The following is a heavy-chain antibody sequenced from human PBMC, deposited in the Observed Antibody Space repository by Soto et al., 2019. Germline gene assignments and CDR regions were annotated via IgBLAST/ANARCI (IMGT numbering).Heavy chain of an antibody. J-gene: IGHJ5*02. Sequence: QLQLQESGPGLVKPSETLSLTCTVSGGSISSSSYYWGWIRQPPGKGLEWIGSIYYSGNTYYNPSLKSRVTISVDTSKNQFSLKLSSVTAADTAVYYCARAYGDYGPHWFDPWGQGTLVTVSS. CDR1: GGSISSSSYY. D-gene: IGHD4-17*01. CDR3: ARAYGDYGPHWFDP. V-gene: IGHV4-39*01. CDR2: IYYSGNT.